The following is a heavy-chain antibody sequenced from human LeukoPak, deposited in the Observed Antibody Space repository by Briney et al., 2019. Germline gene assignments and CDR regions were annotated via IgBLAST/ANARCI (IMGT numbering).Heavy chain of an antibody. V-gene: IGHV3-48*04. D-gene: IGHD3-10*02. CDR1: GFTFSSYG. J-gene: IGHJ6*04. CDR3: AELGITMIGGV. Sequence: GGSLRLSCAASGFTFSSYGMSWVRQAPGKGLEWVSGITSGTRTYYADSVKGRFTISRDNAKNSLYLQMNSLRAEDTAVYYCAELGITMIGGVWGKGTTVTISS. CDR2: ITSGTRT.